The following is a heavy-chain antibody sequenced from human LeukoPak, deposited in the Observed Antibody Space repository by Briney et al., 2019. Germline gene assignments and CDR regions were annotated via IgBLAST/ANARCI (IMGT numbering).Heavy chain of an antibody. CDR3: AREGGRLPFDY. V-gene: IGHV3-7*01. CDR2: MKQDGSEK. Sequence: GGSLRLSCAASGFTFSSYWMSWVRQAPGKGLEWVANMKQDGSEKYYVDSVKGRFTISRDNAKNSLYLQMNSLRAEDTAVYYCAREGGRLPFDYWGQGTLVTVSS. J-gene: IGHJ4*02. CDR1: GFTFSSYW. D-gene: IGHD3-16*01.